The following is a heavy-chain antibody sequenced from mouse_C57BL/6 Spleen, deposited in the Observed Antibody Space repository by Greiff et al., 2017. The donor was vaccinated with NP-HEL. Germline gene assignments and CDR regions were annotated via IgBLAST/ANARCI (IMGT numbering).Heavy chain of an antibody. CDR1: GYTFTSYW. V-gene: IGHV1-61*01. CDR3: ARHYYGSSTGYFDV. Sequence: QVQLQQPGAELVRPGSSVKLSCKASGYTFTSYWMDWVKQRPGQGLEWIGNIYPSDSETHYNQKFKDKATLTVDKSSSTAYMQLSSLTSEDSAVYYCARHYYGSSTGYFDVWGTGTTVTVSS. J-gene: IGHJ1*03. D-gene: IGHD1-1*01. CDR2: IYPSDSET.